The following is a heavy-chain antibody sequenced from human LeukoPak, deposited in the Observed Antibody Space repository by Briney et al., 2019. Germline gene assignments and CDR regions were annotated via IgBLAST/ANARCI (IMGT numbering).Heavy chain of an antibody. J-gene: IGHJ4*02. Sequence: GGSLRLSCAASGFTFSTYWMAWIRQAPGKGLEWVANIKEDGSEKYYVDSVKGRFTISRDNAKNSVFLQMNSLRVEDTAVYYCARIGGPYSFDFWGQGTLVAVSS. CDR2: IKEDGSEK. D-gene: IGHD2-15*01. CDR1: GFTFSTYW. V-gene: IGHV3-7*01. CDR3: ARIGGPYSFDF.